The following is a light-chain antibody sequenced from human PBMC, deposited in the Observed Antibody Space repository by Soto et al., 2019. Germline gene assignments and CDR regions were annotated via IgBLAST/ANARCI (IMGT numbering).Light chain of an antibody. CDR1: RSDVGGYNY. CDR2: EVT. V-gene: IGLV2-14*01. J-gene: IGLJ3*02. Sequence: QSALTQPASVSGSPGQSITISCTGTRSDVGGYNYVSWYQHHPGKVPRLLIYEVTNRPAEVSNRFSGSKSGITASLTISGLQSEDEADYYCSSYTSGSTVMFGGGTKVTVL. CDR3: SSYTSGSTVM.